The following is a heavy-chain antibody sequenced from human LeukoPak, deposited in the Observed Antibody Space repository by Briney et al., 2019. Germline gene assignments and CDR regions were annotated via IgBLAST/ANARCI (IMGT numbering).Heavy chain of an antibody. CDR1: RFTFSGAW. Sequence: GGSLRLSCAVSRFTFSGAWMAWVRQAPGKGLEHVGRIRSQSDGGTADYAAPVKDRFTISRDDSKDMVYLYMNNLKIEDTAMYYCTTGYGTIDFWGQGTLVAVSS. J-gene: IGHJ4*02. CDR3: TTGYGTIDF. D-gene: IGHD2-8*01. V-gene: IGHV3-15*01. CDR2: IRSQSDGGTA.